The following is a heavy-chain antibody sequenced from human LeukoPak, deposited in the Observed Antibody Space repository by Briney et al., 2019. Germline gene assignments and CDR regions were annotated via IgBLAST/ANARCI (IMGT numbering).Heavy chain of an antibody. Sequence: GGSLRLSCAASGFTFSSYSMNWVRQAPGKGLEWVSSISSSSSYIYYADSVKGRFTISRDNSKNTLYLQMNSLRAEDTAVYYCANNRYSSRWRGAFDVWGQGTMVTVSS. J-gene: IGHJ3*01. V-gene: IGHV3-21*04. CDR1: GFTFSSYS. CDR2: ISSSSSYI. CDR3: ANNRYSSRWRGAFDV. D-gene: IGHD6-13*01.